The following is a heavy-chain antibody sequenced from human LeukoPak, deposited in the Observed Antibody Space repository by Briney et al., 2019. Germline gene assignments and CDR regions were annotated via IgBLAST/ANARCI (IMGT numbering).Heavy chain of an antibody. Sequence: PGGSLRLSCAASGFTFSSYGMHWVRQAPGKGLEWVAFIGYDGSNKYYADSVKGRFTISRDNSKNTLYLQMNSLRAEDTAVYYCAKDFSPSGGAPHFDYWGQGTLVTVSS. CDR3: AKDFSPSGGAPHFDY. J-gene: IGHJ4*02. CDR1: GFTFSSYG. CDR2: IGYDGSNK. D-gene: IGHD3-16*01. V-gene: IGHV3-30*02.